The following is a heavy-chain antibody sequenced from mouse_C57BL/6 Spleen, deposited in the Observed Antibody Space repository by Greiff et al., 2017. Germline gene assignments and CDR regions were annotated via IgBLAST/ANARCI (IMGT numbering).Heavy chain of an antibody. J-gene: IGHJ4*01. D-gene: IGHD2-4*01. Sequence: QVQLQQSGPELVKPGASVQISCKASGYAFSSSWMNWVKQRPGKGLEWIGRIYPGDGDTNYNGKFKGKATLTADKSSSTAYMQLSSLTSEDSAVYFCASYYDYDGRNYYAMDYWGQGTSVTVAS. CDR3: ASYYDYDGRNYYAMDY. CDR2: IYPGDGDT. V-gene: IGHV1-82*01. CDR1: GYAFSSSW.